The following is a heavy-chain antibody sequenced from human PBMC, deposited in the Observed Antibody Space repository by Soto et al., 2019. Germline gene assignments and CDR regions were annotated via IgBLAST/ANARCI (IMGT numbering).Heavy chain of an antibody. CDR2: ISGSGGST. J-gene: IGHJ5*02. CDR1: GFTFSSYA. V-gene: IGHV3-23*01. CDR3: ASGGRITIFGVVPTARNWFDL. Sequence: GGSLRLSCAASGFTFSSYAMSWVRQAPGKGLEWVSAISGSGGSTYYADSVKGRFTISRDNSKNTLYLQMNSLRAEDTAVYYCASGGRITIFGVVPTARNWFDLWGQGTLVTVSS. D-gene: IGHD3-3*01.